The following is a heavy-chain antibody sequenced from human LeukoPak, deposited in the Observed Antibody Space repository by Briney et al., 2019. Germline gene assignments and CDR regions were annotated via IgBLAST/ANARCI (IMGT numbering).Heavy chain of an antibody. D-gene: IGHD3-10*01. Sequence: PGGSLRLSCAASGFTFSGSAMHWVRQASGKGLEWVGRIRSKANSYATAYAASVKGRFTISRDDSKNTAYLQMNSLKTEDTAVYYCTRHGRDGSGSYYNLWFDPWGQGTLVTVSS. CDR2: IRSKANSYAT. J-gene: IGHJ5*02. CDR3: TRHGRDGSGSYYNLWFDP. V-gene: IGHV3-73*01. CDR1: GFTFSGSA.